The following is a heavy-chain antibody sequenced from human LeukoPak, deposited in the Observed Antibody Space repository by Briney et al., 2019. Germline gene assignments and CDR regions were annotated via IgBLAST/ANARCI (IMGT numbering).Heavy chain of an antibody. J-gene: IGHJ4*02. D-gene: IGHD2-21*01. CDR3: AKGTNFVVPLAYFDY. CDR1: GFTFSSYG. CDR2: ISYDGSNK. V-gene: IGHV3-30*18. Sequence: PGRSLRLSCAASGFTFSSYGTHWVRQAPGKGLEWVAVISYDGSNKYYADSVKGRFTISRDNSKNTLYLQMNSLRAEDTAVYYCAKGTNFVVPLAYFDYWGQGTLVTVSS.